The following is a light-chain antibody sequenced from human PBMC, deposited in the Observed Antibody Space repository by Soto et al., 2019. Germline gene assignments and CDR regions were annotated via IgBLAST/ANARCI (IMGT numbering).Light chain of an antibody. J-gene: IGKJ1*01. CDR1: QSVSSN. CDR2: GAS. CDR3: QQYNNWPPVT. V-gene: IGKV3-15*01. Sequence: EIVRTQSPATLSVSPVERATLSCRASQSVSSNLAWYQQKPGQAPRLLIYGASTRATGIPARFSGSGSGTEFTLTISSLQSEDSAVYYCQQYNNWPPVTFGQGTKVDIK.